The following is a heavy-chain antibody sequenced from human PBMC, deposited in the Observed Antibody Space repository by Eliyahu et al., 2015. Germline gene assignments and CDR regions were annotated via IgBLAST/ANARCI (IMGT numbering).Heavy chain of an antibody. D-gene: IGHD3-16*01. CDR2: ISGDGRIT. Sequence: EVQLVESGGGLVXPEGSLXLSCXASGFTFXXSWMHWVRQVAGKGXEWVSRISGDGRITTEADSVKGRFTISRDYAKNTLNLQMNSLRTEDTALYYCVRDMGGYWGQGTLVTVSS. V-gene: IGHV3-74*01. J-gene: IGHJ4*02. CDR1: GFTFXXSW. CDR3: VRDMGGY.